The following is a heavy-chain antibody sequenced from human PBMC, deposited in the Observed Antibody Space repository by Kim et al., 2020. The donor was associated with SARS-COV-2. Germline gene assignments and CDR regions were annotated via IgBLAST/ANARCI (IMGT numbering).Heavy chain of an antibody. V-gene: IGHV3-66*02. J-gene: IGHJ2*01. CDR2: IYSGGST. CDR3: AREALYGGNFGYWYFDL. Sequence: GGSLRLSCAASGFTVSSNYMSWVRQAPGKGLEWVSVIYSGGSTYYADSVKGRFTISRDNSKNTLYLQMNSLRAEDTAVYYCAREALYGGNFGYWYFDLWGRGTLVTVSS. D-gene: IGHD4-17*01. CDR1: GFTVSSNY.